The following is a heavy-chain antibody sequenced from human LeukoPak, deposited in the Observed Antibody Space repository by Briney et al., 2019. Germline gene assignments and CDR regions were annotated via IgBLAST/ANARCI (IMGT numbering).Heavy chain of an antibody. CDR2: INPSGGTT. D-gene: IGHD1-26*01. J-gene: IGHJ3*02. V-gene: IGHV1-46*01. Sequence: ASVKVSCKASGYTFTSYYFHWVRQAPGQGLEWMGIINPSGGTTSYAQKFQGRVTMTRDTSTSSVYMEVSSLRSEDTAVYYCASDPGSYRAFDIWGQGTMVTVSS. CDR3: ASDPGSYRAFDI. CDR1: GYTFTSYY.